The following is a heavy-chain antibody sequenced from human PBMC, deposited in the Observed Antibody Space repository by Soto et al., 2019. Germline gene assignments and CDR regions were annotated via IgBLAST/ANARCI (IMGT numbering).Heavy chain of an antibody. CDR1: GYTFTGYY. V-gene: IGHV1-2*04. CDR2: INPNSGGT. Sequence: GASVKVSCKASGYTFTGYYMHWVRQAPGQGLEWMGWINPNSGGTNYAQKFQGWVTMTRDTSISTAYMELSRLRSDDTAVYYCARESTDTYDFWSGSPRFDYWGQGTLVTVSS. CDR3: ARESTDTYDFWSGSPRFDY. D-gene: IGHD3-3*01. J-gene: IGHJ4*02.